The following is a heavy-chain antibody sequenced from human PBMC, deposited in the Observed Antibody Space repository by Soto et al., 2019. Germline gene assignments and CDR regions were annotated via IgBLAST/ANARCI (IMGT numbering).Heavy chain of an antibody. CDR2: INAGNGNT. CDR3: ARSECSGGSCPMVNYYYYGMDV. D-gene: IGHD2-15*01. Sequence: GASVKVSCKASGYTFTSYAMYWVRQAPGQRLEWMGWINAGNGNTKYSQKFQGRVTITRDTSASTAYMELSSLRSEDTAVYYCARSECSGGSCPMVNYYYYGMDVWGQGTTVTVSS. V-gene: IGHV1-3*01. J-gene: IGHJ6*02. CDR1: GYTFTSYA.